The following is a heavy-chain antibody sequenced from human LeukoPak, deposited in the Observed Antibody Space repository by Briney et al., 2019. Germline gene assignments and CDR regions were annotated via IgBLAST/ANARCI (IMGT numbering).Heavy chain of an antibody. CDR1: GRSFSGYY. D-gene: IGHD2/OR15-2a*01. CDR2: INHSGST. V-gene: IGHV4-34*01. J-gene: IGHJ4*02. Sequence: PSETLSLTCAVYGRSFSGYYWSWIRQPPGKGLEWIGEINHSGSTNYNPSLKSRVTISVDTSKNQFSLKLSSVTAADTAVYYCASYLGMGPFDYWGQGTLVTVSS. CDR3: ASYLGMGPFDY.